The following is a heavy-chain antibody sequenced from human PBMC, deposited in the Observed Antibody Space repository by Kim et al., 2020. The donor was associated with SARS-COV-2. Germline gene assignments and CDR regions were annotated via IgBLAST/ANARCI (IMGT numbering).Heavy chain of an antibody. Sequence: ADSVKGRFTISRDNAKNSLYLQMNSLRAEDTALYYCAKGLFDSTYDAFDIWGQGTMVTVSS. D-gene: IGHD3-22*01. V-gene: IGHV3-9*01. J-gene: IGHJ3*02. CDR3: AKGLFDSTYDAFDI.